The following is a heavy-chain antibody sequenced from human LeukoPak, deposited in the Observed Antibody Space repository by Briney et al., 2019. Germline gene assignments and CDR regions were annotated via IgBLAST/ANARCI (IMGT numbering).Heavy chain of an antibody. Sequence: SETLSLTCAVYGGSFSGYYWSWIRQPPGKGLEWIGYIYYSGSTNYNPSLKSRVTISVDTSRNQFSLKLSSVTAADTAVYYCARETSQKGAHYMDVWGKGTTVTISS. CDR1: GGSFSGYY. V-gene: IGHV4-59*01. CDR3: ARETSQKGAHYMDV. J-gene: IGHJ6*03. D-gene: IGHD3-16*01. CDR2: IYYSGST.